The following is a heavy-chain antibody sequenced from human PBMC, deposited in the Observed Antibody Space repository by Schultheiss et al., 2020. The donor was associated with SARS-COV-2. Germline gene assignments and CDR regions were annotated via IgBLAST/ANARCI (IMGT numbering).Heavy chain of an antibody. CDR3: AREGYSSDLYYYYGMDV. D-gene: IGHD6-19*01. V-gene: IGHV4-61*01. Sequence: SETLSLTCTVSGASVSSGSFNWSWIRQPPGKGLEWIGYIYYSGSTNYNPSLKSRVTISVDTSKNQFSLKLSSVTAADTAVYYCAREGYSSDLYYYYGMDVWGQGTTVTVSS. CDR1: GASVSSGSFN. J-gene: IGHJ6*02. CDR2: IYYSGST.